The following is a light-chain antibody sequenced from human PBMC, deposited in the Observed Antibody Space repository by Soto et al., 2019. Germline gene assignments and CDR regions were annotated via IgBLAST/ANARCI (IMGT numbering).Light chain of an antibody. CDR1: SSDVGSYNL. J-gene: IGLJ2*01. CDR2: EVT. V-gene: IGLV2-23*02. Sequence: QSALTQPASVSGSPGQSITISCTGTSSDVGSYNLVSWYQQHPGKVPKLMIYEVTKRPSGVSNRFSGSKSGITASLTISGLQAEDEADYYCCSYAGLTTFVLFGGGTKLTVL. CDR3: CSYAGLTTFVL.